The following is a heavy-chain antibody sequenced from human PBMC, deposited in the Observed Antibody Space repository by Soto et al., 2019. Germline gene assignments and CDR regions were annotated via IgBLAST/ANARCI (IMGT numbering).Heavy chain of an antibody. CDR2: IYYSGST. CDR1: GGSISSGDYY. D-gene: IGHD3-10*01. CDR3: ARVWGGAFDF. Sequence: PSETLSLTCTVSGGSISSGDYYWSWFRQSPGKGLEWIGYIYYSGSTYYNPSLKSRVTISVDTSKNQFSLKLSSVTAADTAVYYCARVWGGAFDFWGQGTMVTVSS. J-gene: IGHJ3*01. V-gene: IGHV4-30-4*02.